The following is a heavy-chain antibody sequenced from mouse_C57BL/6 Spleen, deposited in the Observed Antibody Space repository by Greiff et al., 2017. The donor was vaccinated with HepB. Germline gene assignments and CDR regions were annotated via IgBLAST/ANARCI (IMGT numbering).Heavy chain of an antibody. CDR3: ARDYGSSYEYWYFDV. J-gene: IGHJ1*03. Sequence: VQLQQPGAELVRPGSSVKLSCKASGYTFTSYWMHWVKQRPIQGLEWIGNIDPSDSETHYNQKFKDKATLTVDKSSSTAYMQLSSLTSEDSAVYYCARDYGSSYEYWYFDVWGTGTTVTVSS. D-gene: IGHD1-1*01. V-gene: IGHV1-52*01. CDR1: GYTFTSYW. CDR2: IDPSDSET.